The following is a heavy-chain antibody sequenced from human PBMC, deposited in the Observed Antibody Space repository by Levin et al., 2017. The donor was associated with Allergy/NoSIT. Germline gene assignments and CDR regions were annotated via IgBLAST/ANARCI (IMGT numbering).Heavy chain of an antibody. Sequence: SETLSLTCAVSGGSISSGGYSWSWIRQPPGTGLEWIGNIYLSGSTYYNPSLKSRVTISVDRSKNQFSLNLSSVTAADTAVYYCARVAGYSYGYYFDYWGQGTLVTVSS. CDR3: ARVAGYSYGYYFDY. V-gene: IGHV4-30-2*01. D-gene: IGHD5-18*01. J-gene: IGHJ4*02. CDR2: IYLSGST. CDR1: GGSISSGGYS.